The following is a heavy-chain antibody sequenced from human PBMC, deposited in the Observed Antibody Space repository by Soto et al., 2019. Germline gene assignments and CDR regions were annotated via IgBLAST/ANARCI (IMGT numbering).Heavy chain of an antibody. J-gene: IGHJ3*02. CDR2: ISSSSSYI. D-gene: IGHD4-4*01. CDR1: GFTFSSYS. V-gene: IGHV3-21*01. Sequence: GGSLRLSCAASGFTFSSYSMNWVRQAPGKGLEWVSSISSSSSYIYYADSVKGRFTISRDNAKNSLYLQMNSLRAEDTAVYYCARDSNLQYAAVAFDIWGQGTMVTVSS. CDR3: ARDSNLQYAAVAFDI.